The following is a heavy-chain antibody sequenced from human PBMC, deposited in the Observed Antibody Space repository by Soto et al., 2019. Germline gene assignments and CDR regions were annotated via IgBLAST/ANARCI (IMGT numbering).Heavy chain of an antibody. V-gene: IGHV3-23*01. CDR3: AKGGYCGGRSCYGYYYLDV. CDR2: VGGAT. J-gene: IGHJ6*03. CDR1: EFTFSNYA. Sequence: GSLRLSCAASEFTFSNYAMSWVRQAPGKGLEWVSAVGGATYYADSVKGRFTISRDNSKNTLYLQMNSLRAEDTAVYYCAKGGYCGGRSCYGYYYLDVWGKGTTVTVPS. D-gene: IGHD2-15*01.